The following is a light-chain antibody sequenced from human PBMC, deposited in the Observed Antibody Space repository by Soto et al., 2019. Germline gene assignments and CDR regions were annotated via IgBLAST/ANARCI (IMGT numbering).Light chain of an antibody. Sequence: EIVMTQSPATLSVSPGERATLSCRASQSISSSLAWYQQRPGQAPRLLIYGTTTRAAGVPSRFSGSGSGAEFTLTISGLQSEDFAFYYCQQYNNWPKTFGQGTKVEIK. CDR2: GTT. V-gene: IGKV3-15*01. J-gene: IGKJ1*01. CDR3: QQYNNWPKT. CDR1: QSISSS.